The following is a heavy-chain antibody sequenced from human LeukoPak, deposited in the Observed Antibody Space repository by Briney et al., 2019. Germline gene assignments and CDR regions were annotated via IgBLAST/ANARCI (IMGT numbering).Heavy chain of an antibody. Sequence: PGGSLRLSCAASGFTFSSYAMSWVRQAPGKGLEWVSAISGSGGSTYYADSVKGRFTISRDNSTNTLYLQMNSLRAEDTAVYYFAKVLRDSGQDDDWGQGTLVTVSS. D-gene: IGHD3-9*01. CDR2: ISGSGGST. CDR3: AKVLRDSGQDDD. V-gene: IGHV3-23*01. J-gene: IGHJ4*02. CDR1: GFTFSSYA.